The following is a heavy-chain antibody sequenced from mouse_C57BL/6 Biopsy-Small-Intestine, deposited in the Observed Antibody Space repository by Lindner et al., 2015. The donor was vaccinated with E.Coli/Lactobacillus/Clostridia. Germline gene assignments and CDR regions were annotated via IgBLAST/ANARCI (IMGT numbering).Heavy chain of an antibody. D-gene: IGHD2-1*01. CDR1: GYTFTEYT. V-gene: IGHV1-62-2*01. CDR2: FYPGSGSI. CDR3: VRHEEGIYYGNFYFDY. J-gene: IGHJ2*03. Sequence: VQLQESGPELVKPGASVKISCRASGYTFTEYTIHWVKQRSGQGLEWIGWFYPGSGSIKYNEKFKDKATLTADKSSSTVYMELRRLTSEDSAVYFCVRHEEGIYYGNFYFDYWGQGTRLTVSS.